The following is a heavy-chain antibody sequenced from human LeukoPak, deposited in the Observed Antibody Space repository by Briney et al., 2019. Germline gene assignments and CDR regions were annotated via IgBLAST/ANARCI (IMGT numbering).Heavy chain of an antibody. CDR1: GFTFSSYA. V-gene: IGHV3-30-3*01. CDR3: ARLGAESTFDY. Sequence: GRSLRLSCAASGFTFSSYAMHWVRQAPGRGLEWVAVISYEGSNKYYADSVKGRFTISRDNSKNTLYLQMNSLRAEDTAVYYCARLGAESTFDYWGQGTLVTVSS. CDR2: ISYEGSNK. J-gene: IGHJ4*02.